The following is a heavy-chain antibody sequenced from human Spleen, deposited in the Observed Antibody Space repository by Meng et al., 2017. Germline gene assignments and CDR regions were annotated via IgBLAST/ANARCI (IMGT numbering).Heavy chain of an antibody. Sequence: SETLSLTCTVPGGSVYSSNWWTWVRQPPGKGLEWIGEIYHDGSTNYNPSLKSRVTMSIDKSENQFSLKLTSVTAADTAVYYCARALSQLGHYYFDYWGQGTLVTVSS. D-gene: IGHD1/OR15-1a*01. J-gene: IGHJ4*02. CDR3: ARALSQLGHYYFDY. CDR2: IYHDGST. V-gene: IGHV4-4*02. CDR1: GGSVYSSNW.